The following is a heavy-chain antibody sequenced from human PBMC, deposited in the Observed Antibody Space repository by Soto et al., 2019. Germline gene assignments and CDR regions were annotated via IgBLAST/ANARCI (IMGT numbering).Heavy chain of an antibody. D-gene: IGHD6-13*01. CDR3: ASSESAAAGGDYHGSYGRDG. CDR1: GFTFSSYG. Sequence: GGSLGLSFAASGFTFSSYGMHWVRQAPGKGLEWVAVISYDGSNKYYADSVKGRFTISRDNSKNTLYLQMNSLRAEDTAVYYCASSESAAAGGDYHGSYGRDGWGPGTTVT. CDR2: ISYDGSNK. V-gene: IGHV3-30*03. J-gene: IGHJ6*02.